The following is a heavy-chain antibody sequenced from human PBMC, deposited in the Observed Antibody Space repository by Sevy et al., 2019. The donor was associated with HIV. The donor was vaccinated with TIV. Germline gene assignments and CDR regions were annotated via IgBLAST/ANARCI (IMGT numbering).Heavy chain of an antibody. Sequence: SETLSLTCSVSGGSGGSISDYYWSWIRQPPGKGLEWIGYINYSRSTKFNPSLKSRVTISVDTSKNQLSLKLTSVTAADTAVYYCARGGTSLFAPWGQGTLVTVSS. D-gene: IGHD2-15*01. J-gene: IGHJ5*02. V-gene: IGHV4-59*01. CDR1: GGSGGSISDYY. CDR2: INYSRST. CDR3: ARGGTSLFAP.